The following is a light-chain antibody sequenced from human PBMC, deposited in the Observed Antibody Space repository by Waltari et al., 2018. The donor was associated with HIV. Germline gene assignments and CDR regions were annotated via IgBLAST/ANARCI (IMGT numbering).Light chain of an antibody. CDR1: SSNIGTKA. J-gene: IGLJ1*01. CDR3: AAWDDSLNDYV. Sequence: QSVLTQPPSVSEAPRQRVTISCSGGSSNIGTKAVTWYQQLPVKAPKLLSYYNELLLPGVSDRFSVSKSGTSASLAISGLQSEDEADYFCAAWDDSLNDYVFGTVTKVTVL. V-gene: IGLV1-36*01. CDR2: YNE.